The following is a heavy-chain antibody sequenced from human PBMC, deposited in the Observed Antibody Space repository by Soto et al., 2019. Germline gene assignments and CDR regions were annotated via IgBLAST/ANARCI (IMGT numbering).Heavy chain of an antibody. Sequence: ASVKVSCKASGGTFSSYAISWVRQAPGQGLEWMGGIIPIFGTANYAQKFQGRVTITPDESTSTAYMELSSLRSEDTAVYYCARDSNYDRLIDDAFDIWGQGTMVTVSS. CDR1: GGTFSSYA. J-gene: IGHJ3*02. V-gene: IGHV1-69*13. CDR3: ARDSNYDRLIDDAFDI. CDR2: IIPIFGTA. D-gene: IGHD3-22*01.